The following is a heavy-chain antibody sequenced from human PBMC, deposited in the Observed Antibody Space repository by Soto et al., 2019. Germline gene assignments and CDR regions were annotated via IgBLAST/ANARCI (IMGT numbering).Heavy chain of an antibody. Sequence: SVKVSCKASGYTFTSYDINWVRQAPGQGLEWMGGIIPIFGTANYAQKFQGRVTITADESTSTAYMELSSLRSEDTAVYYCARGGYYDNNWVKLRHYGLDVWGQGTSVTVSS. CDR2: IIPIFGTA. CDR3: ARGGYYDNNWVKLRHYGLDV. J-gene: IGHJ6*02. V-gene: IGHV1-69*13. D-gene: IGHD3-16*01. CDR1: GYTFTSYD.